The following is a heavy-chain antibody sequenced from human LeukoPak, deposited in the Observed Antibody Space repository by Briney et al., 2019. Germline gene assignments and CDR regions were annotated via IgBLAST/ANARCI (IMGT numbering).Heavy chain of an antibody. Sequence: PGRSLRLSCAASGFTFSSYAMHWVRQAPGKGLEWVAVISYDGSNKYYADSVKGRFTISRDNSKNTLYLQMNSLRAEDTAVYYCARDAPITMVRGVIRYYGMDVWGQGTTVTASS. V-gene: IGHV3-30-3*01. D-gene: IGHD3-10*01. CDR1: GFTFSSYA. CDR2: ISYDGSNK. CDR3: ARDAPITMVRGVIRYYGMDV. J-gene: IGHJ6*02.